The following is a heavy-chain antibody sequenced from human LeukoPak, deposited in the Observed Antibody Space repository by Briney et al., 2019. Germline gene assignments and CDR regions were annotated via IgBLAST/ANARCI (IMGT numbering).Heavy chain of an antibody. V-gene: IGHV3-15*01. D-gene: IGHD3-22*01. CDR1: GFTFSNAW. Sequence: GGSLRLSCAASGFTFSNAWMSWVRQAPGKGLEWVGRIKSKTDGGTTDYAAPVKGRFTISRDDSKNTLYLQMNSLKTEDTAVYYCTTDITMIVVVITVYDAFDIWGQGTMVTVSS. CDR3: TTDITMIVVVITVYDAFDI. CDR2: IKSKTDGGTT. J-gene: IGHJ3*02.